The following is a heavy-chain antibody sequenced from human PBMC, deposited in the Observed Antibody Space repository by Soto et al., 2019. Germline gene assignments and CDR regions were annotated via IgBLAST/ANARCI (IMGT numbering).Heavy chain of an antibody. CDR3: TGDVASGY. CDR2: ISRDGGTK. J-gene: IGHJ4*02. Sequence: QVQLVESGGGVVQPGRSLRLSCAVSGFTVSTYGMHWVRQAPGKGLEWVAVISRDGGTKYYADSVKGRFTIPRDNSRNTLFLDINSLRGDDLSVYYCTGDVASGYLGQGTLVTVSS. V-gene: IGHV3-30*03. CDR1: GFTVSTYG. D-gene: IGHD2-21*02.